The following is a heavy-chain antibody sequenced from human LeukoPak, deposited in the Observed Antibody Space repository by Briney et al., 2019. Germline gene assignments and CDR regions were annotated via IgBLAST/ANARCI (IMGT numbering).Heavy chain of an antibody. CDR1: GFTFSSYW. CDR2: INSDGGST. Sequence: GGSLRLSCAASGFTFSSYWMHWVRQAPGKGLVWVSRINSDGGSTSYADSVKGRFTISRDNAKNTLYLQMNSLRAEDTAVYYCARPSRATVATPSAFDYWGQGTLVTVSS. D-gene: IGHD4-17*01. V-gene: IGHV3-74*01. J-gene: IGHJ4*02. CDR3: ARPSRATVATPSAFDY.